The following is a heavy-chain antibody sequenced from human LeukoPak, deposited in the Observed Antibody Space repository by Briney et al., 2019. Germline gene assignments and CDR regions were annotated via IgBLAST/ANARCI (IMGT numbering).Heavy chain of an antibody. CDR1: GGSISSSSYY. J-gene: IGHJ4*02. CDR2: IYYSGST. CDR3: ARSPFAYDFWSGYYPLDY. V-gene: IGHV4-39*02. D-gene: IGHD3-3*01. Sequence: SETLSLICTVYGGSISSSSYYWGWVRQPPGTGLEWIGSIYYSGSTYYNPSLKSRVTLSVDTSNNPFSLKLSSVTAADTAVYYCARSPFAYDFWSGYYPLDYWGQGTLVTVSS.